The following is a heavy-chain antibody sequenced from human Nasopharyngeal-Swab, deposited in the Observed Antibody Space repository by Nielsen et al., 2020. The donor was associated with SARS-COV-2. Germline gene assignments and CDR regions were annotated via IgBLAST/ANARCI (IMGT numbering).Heavy chain of an antibody. CDR2: IWYDGSNK. J-gene: IGHJ6*03. CDR1: GFTFSSYG. D-gene: IGHD6-19*01. V-gene: IGHV3-30*02. CDR3: AKGAVAGVGGYYYYMDV. Sequence: GESLKISCAASGFTFSSYGMHWVRQAPGKGLEWVAVIWYDGSNKYYADSVKGRFTISRDNSKNTLYLQMNSLRAEDTAVYYCAKGAVAGVGGYYYYMDVWGKGTTVTVSS.